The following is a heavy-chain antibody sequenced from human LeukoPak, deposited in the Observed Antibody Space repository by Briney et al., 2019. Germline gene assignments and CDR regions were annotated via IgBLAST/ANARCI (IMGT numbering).Heavy chain of an antibody. D-gene: IGHD6-13*01. CDR1: GGSFTGYY. CDR2: INHSGST. J-gene: IGHJ4*02. CDR3: ARVATSSWY. Sequence: TSETLSLTCAVYGGSFTGYYRSWNRQPPGKVLEWVGEINHSGSTNYNPSLKSRVTISVDTSKNQFSLKLTSVTAADTAVYYCARVATSSWYLGQGTLVTVSS. V-gene: IGHV4-34*01.